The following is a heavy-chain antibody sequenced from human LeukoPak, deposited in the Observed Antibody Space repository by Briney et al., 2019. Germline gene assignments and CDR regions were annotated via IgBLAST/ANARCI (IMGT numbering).Heavy chain of an antibody. D-gene: IGHD2-2*01. V-gene: IGHV1-69*13. J-gene: IGHJ2*01. Sequence: SVKVSCKASGGTFSSYAISWVRQAPGQGLEWMGGIIPIFGTANYAQKFQGRVTITADESTSTAYMELSSLRSEDTAVYYCASPDCSSTSCYPYWYFDLWGRGTLVTVSS. CDR2: IIPIFGTA. CDR1: GGTFSSYA. CDR3: ASPDCSSTSCYPYWYFDL.